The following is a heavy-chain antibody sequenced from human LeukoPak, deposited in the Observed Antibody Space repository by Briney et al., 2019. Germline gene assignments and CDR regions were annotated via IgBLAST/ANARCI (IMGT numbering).Heavy chain of an antibody. CDR1: GYNFPSYT. J-gene: IGHJ4*02. CDR3: ARSSSGTYHY. Sequence: ASVKLSCKTSGYNFPSYTMHWLRQAPGQSPEWMGSINGDNGNTRYSEKFQDRVTFTRNTSASSAYMELSSLRFEDTAVYYCARSSSGTYHYWGQGTLVTVSS. D-gene: IGHD3-10*01. CDR2: INGDNGNT. V-gene: IGHV1-3*01.